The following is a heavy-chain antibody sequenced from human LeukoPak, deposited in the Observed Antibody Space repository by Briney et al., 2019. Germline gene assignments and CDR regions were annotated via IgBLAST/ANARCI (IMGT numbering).Heavy chain of an antibody. Sequence: GGSLRLSCAASGFTFSSYAMSWVRQAPGKGLEWVSAISGSGGSIYYADSVKGRFTISRDNSKNTLYLQMNSLRAEDTAVYYCAKDASRILRYFDWLLDYWGQGTLVTVSS. D-gene: IGHD3-9*01. CDR3: AKDASRILRYFDWLLDY. CDR1: GFTFSSYA. CDR2: ISGSGGSI. V-gene: IGHV3-23*01. J-gene: IGHJ4*02.